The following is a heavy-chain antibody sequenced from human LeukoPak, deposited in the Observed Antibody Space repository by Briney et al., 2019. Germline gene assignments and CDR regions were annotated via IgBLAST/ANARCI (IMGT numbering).Heavy chain of an antibody. CDR3: ARDGDYYDNYYMDV. CDR2: INWNGGST. Sequence: PGGSLRLSCAASGFTFDDSGMSWVRHAPGKGLEWVSGINWNGGSTGYADSLKGRFTISRDNAKNSLYLQMNSLRAEDTALYYCARDGDYYDNYYMDVWGKGTTVTVSS. J-gene: IGHJ6*03. CDR1: GFTFDDSG. V-gene: IGHV3-20*04. D-gene: IGHD3-22*01.